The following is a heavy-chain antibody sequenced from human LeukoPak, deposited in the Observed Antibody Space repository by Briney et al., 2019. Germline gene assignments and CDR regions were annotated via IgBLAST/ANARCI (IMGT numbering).Heavy chain of an antibody. Sequence: GGSLRLSCAASGFTFSSYAMSWVRQAPGKGLEWVSAISGSGGSTYYADSVKGRFTISRDNSKNTLYLQMNSLRAEDTAVYYWAKDLEKWLPTMYYFDYWGQGTLVTVSS. CDR2: ISGSGGST. V-gene: IGHV3-23*01. D-gene: IGHD5-12*01. J-gene: IGHJ4*02. CDR1: GFTFSSYA. CDR3: AKDLEKWLPTMYYFDY.